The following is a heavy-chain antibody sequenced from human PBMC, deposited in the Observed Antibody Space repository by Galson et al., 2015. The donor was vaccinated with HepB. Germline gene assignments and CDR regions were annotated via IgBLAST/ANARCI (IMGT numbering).Heavy chain of an antibody. CDR1: GYTFTGYY. CDR3: ARERYGDHYYYYGMDV. CDR2: INPNSGGT. D-gene: IGHD4-17*01. Sequence: SVKVSCKASGYTFTGYYMHWVRQAPGQGLEWMGWINPNSGGTNYAQKFQGRVTMTRDTSISTAYMELSRLRSDDTAVYYCARERYGDHYYYYGMDVWGQGTTVTVSS. J-gene: IGHJ6*02. V-gene: IGHV1-2*02.